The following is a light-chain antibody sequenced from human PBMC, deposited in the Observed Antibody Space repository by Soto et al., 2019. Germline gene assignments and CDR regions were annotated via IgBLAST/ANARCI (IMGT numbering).Light chain of an antibody. CDR1: QSISTY. Sequence: DIPMTQSPSSLSASIGDRITVTCRASQSISTYLNWYQQKPGKAPKLLIYGASTLQNGVPSRFSGSGSATDYALTISSLAPEDFATYYCQQSFITPPLTFGGGTKVEMK. V-gene: IGKV1-39*01. CDR3: QQSFITPPLT. J-gene: IGKJ4*01. CDR2: GAS.